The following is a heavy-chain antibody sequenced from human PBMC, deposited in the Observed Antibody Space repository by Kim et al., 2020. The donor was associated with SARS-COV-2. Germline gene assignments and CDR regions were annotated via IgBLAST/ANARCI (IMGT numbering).Heavy chain of an antibody. J-gene: IGHJ6*02. CDR2: IKQDGCGK. D-gene: IGHD2-2*01. CDR1: GFTFSSYW. V-gene: IGHV3-7*03. Sequence: GGSLRLSCAASGFTFSSYWMSWVLQAPGKGLEWVANIKQDGCGKYYVDSVKGRFTISRDNAKNSLYLQMNNLRAEDTAVYYCARDSVVVPAASSGAAAANSDDNYYCCMDVWGQGTTVTVSS. CDR3: ARDSVVVPAASSGAAAANSDDNYYCCMDV.